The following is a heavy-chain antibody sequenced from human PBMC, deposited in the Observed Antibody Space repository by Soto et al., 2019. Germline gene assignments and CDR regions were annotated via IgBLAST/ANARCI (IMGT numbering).Heavy chain of an antibody. V-gene: IGHV4-59*01. CDR1: GGSISSYY. J-gene: IGHJ6*02. Sequence: SETLSLTCTVSGGSISSYYWSWIRQPPGKGLEWIGYIYYSGSTNYNPSLKSRVTISVDTSKNQFSLKLSSVTAADTAVYYCARTPQSSRYYYYGMDVWGQGTTVTVSS. CDR3: ARTPQSSRYYYYGMDV. CDR2: IYYSGST. D-gene: IGHD6-6*01.